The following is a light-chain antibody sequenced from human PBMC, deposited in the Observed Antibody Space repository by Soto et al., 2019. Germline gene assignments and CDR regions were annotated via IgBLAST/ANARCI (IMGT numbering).Light chain of an antibody. J-gene: IGLJ2*01. CDR2: DVS. CDR3: SSYTSSSSVV. V-gene: IGLV2-14*01. Sequence: QSALTQPASVSGSPGQSITISCTGTSSDVGGYNYVSWYQQQPGKAPKLMIYDVSNRPSGVSNRFSGSKSGNMASLTISGLQAEDEADYYCSSYTSSSSVVFGGGTKLTVL. CDR1: SSDVGGYNY.